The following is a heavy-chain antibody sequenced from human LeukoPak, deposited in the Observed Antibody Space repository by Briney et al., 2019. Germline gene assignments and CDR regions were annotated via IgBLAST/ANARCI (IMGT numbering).Heavy chain of an antibody. CDR3: ARVGISEWLLEDY. D-gene: IGHD3-3*01. CDR1: GFNMGSYW. Sequence: GGSLRLSCVASGFNMGSYWMSWVRQTPGKGLEWVANIKQDESEKYYVESVKGRFTIPRDNAQNSVYLQMNNLRVEDTALYYCARVGISEWLLEDYWGQGTLVIVSS. CDR2: IKQDESEK. J-gene: IGHJ4*02. V-gene: IGHV3-7*01.